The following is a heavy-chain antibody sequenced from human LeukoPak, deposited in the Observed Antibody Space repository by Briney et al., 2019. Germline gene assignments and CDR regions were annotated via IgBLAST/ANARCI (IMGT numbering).Heavy chain of an antibody. Sequence: PGGSLRLSCAASGFTFSSYEMNWVRQAPGKGLEWISYISSSGRTTHYADSVKGRFTISRDNVRNSLYLHINSLRAEDTAVYYCVKDNPLDYWGQGTLVIVSS. CDR3: VKDNPLDY. D-gene: IGHD1-14*01. J-gene: IGHJ4*02. CDR2: ISSSGRTT. CDR1: GFTFSSYE. V-gene: IGHV3-48*03.